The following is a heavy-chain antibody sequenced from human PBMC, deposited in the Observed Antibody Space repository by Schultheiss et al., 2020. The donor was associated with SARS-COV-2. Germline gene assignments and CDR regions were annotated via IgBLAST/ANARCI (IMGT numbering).Heavy chain of an antibody. J-gene: IGHJ6*02. CDR2: IYHSGST. Sequence: SQTLSLTCAVSGASINSGSHSWSWIRQPPGKGLECIGYIYHSGSTNYNPSLKSRVTISVDTSKNQFSLKLSSVTAADTAVYYCARDVLLWFGELRKNHYGMDVWGQGTTVTVSS. V-gene: IGHV4-30-2*01. CDR3: ARDVLLWFGELRKNHYGMDV. CDR1: GASINSGSHS. D-gene: IGHD3-10*01.